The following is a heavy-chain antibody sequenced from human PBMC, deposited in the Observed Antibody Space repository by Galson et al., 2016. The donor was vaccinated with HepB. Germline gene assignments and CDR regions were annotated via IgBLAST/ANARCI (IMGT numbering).Heavy chain of an antibody. CDR1: GFTFSSYS. CDR3: ARDRCSGDNCYSTYGLAV. CDR2: ISSSSSTI. D-gene: IGHD2-15*01. Sequence: SLRLSCAVSGFTFSSYSMNWVRQAPGKGLEWVSYISSSSSTIYYADSVRGRFTMSRDNAKNSLYLQLNSLRDEDTAVYYCARDRCSGDNCYSTYGLAVWGQGTTVTVSS. J-gene: IGHJ6*02. V-gene: IGHV3-48*02.